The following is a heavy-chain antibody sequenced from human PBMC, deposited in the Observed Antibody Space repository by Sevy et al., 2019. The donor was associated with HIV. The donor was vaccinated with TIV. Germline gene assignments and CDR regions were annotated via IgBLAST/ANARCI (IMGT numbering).Heavy chain of an antibody. V-gene: IGHV3-73*01. J-gene: IGHJ6*03. D-gene: IGHD5-18*01. CDR1: GFTFSGSA. CDR3: TRLGPDTAIVLDYYYMDV. Sequence: GGSLRLSCAASGFTFSGSAMHWVRQASGKGLEWVGRIRSKANSYATANAASVKGRFTSSRDNSRDTANLQMNSLKNEDTAVYYCTRLGPDTAIVLDYYYMDVWGKGTTVTVSS. CDR2: IRSKANSYAT.